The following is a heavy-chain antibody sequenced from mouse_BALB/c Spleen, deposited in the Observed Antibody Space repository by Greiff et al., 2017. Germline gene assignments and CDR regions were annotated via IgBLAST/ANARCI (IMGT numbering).Heavy chain of an antibody. V-gene: IGHV1S137*01. CDR1: GYTFTDYA. D-gene: IGHD2-1*01. CDR2: ISTYYGDA. Sequence: VQLQQSGAELVRPGVSVKISCKGSGYTFTDYAMHWVKQSHAKSLEWIGVISTYYGDASYNQKFKGKATMTVDKSSSTAYMELARLTSEDSAIYYCARDGNPHWYFDVWGAGTTVTVSS. CDR3: ARDGNPHWYFDV. J-gene: IGHJ1*01.